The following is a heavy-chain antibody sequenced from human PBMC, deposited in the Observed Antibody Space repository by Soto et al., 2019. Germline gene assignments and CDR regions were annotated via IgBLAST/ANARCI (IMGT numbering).Heavy chain of an antibody. D-gene: IGHD3-22*01. Sequence: SETLSLTCTVSGSPISSYYWSWFRQPPGQGLEWVGYIYYTGTTTYNPSLKSRVTVSLDTTKRQFSLKLRSVTAADTALYYCARIGDYYQAFDYWGQGALVTVSS. V-gene: IGHV4-59*08. CDR2: IYYTGTT. J-gene: IGHJ4*01. CDR1: GSPISSYY. CDR3: ARIGDYYQAFDY.